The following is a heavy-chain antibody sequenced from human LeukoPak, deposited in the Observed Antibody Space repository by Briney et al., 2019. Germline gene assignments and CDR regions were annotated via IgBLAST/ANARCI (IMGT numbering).Heavy chain of an antibody. CDR2: TIPIFGTA. J-gene: IGHJ4*02. D-gene: IGHD5-18*01. Sequence: ASVKVSCKASGGTFCSYAISWVRQAPGQGLEWMGGTIPIFGTANYAQKFQGRVTITADKSTSTAYMELSGLRSEDTAVYYCARVADSYGPSALDYWGQGTLVTVSS. V-gene: IGHV1-69*06. CDR3: ARVADSYGPSALDY. CDR1: GGTFCSYA.